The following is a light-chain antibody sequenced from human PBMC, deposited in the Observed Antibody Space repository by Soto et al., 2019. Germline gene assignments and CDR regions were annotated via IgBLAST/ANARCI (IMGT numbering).Light chain of an antibody. CDR1: QSVSSSY. CDR3: QQYGKFPQIT. V-gene: IGKV3-20*01. J-gene: IGKJ5*01. Sequence: FTESPGPLSLSRGERSTLSCMAIQSVSSSYLAWYQQKPGQAPRLLIYGASTRATGIPDRFSGSGSGTDFSLTISRLEPEDFAVYYCQQYGKFPQITFGQGTRLEIK. CDR2: GAS.